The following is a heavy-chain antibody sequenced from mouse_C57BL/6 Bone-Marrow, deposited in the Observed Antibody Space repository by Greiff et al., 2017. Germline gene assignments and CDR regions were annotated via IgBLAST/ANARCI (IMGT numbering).Heavy chain of an antibody. D-gene: IGHD1-1*01. CDR1: GYTFTDYY. V-gene: IGHV1-75*01. Sequence: VQLQQSGPELVKPGASVKISCKASGYTFTDYYINWVKQRPGQGLEWIGWIFPGSGSTYYNEKFKGKATLTVDKSSSTAYMLLSSLTSEDSAVYFCARSAYYGSSTGYFDVWGTGTTVTVSS. CDR3: ARSAYYGSSTGYFDV. J-gene: IGHJ1*03. CDR2: IFPGSGST.